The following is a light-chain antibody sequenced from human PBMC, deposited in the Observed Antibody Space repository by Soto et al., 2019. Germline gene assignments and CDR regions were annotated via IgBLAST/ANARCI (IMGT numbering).Light chain of an antibody. Sequence: EIVLTQSPATLSLSPGERATLSCRASQSISYNLAWYQQKPGQAPRLLIYDASNRATGIPDRFSGSGSGTDFTLTISRLEPEDFAVYYCQQYGSSGTFGQGTKVEIK. V-gene: IGKV3-20*01. CDR1: QSISYN. CDR2: DAS. CDR3: QQYGSSGT. J-gene: IGKJ1*01.